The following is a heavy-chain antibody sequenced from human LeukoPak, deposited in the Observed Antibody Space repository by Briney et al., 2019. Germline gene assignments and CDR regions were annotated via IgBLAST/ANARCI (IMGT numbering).Heavy chain of an antibody. CDR1: GYTFTSYG. D-gene: IGHD3-9*01. V-gene: IGHV1-18*01. CDR2: ISAYNGNT. J-gene: IGHJ4*02. CDR3: ARGDDILTGDTIYYFDY. Sequence: ASVKVSCKASGYTFTSYGISWVRQAPGQGLEWIGWISAYNGNTNYAQKLQGRVTMTIDTSTSTAYMEPRSLRSDDTAVYYCARGDDILTGDTIYYFDYWGQGTLVTVSS.